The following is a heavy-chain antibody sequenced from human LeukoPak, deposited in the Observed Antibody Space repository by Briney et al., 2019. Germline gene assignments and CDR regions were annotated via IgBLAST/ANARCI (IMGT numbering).Heavy chain of an antibody. D-gene: IGHD3-10*01. V-gene: IGHV3-30*18. CDR1: GFTFRNYA. Sequence: GGSLRLSCAASGFTFRNYAMHWVRQAPGKGLEWVGDISYEGSHKYYADSVKGRFTISRDNSKNTLYLQMNSLRTEDTAVYYCAKDTYDFGSGTYPPDYWGQGTLVTVSS. CDR2: ISYEGSHK. CDR3: AKDTYDFGSGTYPPDY. J-gene: IGHJ4*02.